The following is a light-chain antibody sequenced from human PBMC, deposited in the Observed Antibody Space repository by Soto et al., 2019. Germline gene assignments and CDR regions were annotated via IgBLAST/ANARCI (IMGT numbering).Light chain of an antibody. CDR2: AVS. CDR1: SSDVGAHNL. V-gene: IGLV2-14*01. CDR3: QAWDSKTVV. J-gene: IGLJ2*01. Sequence: QSVLTQPASVSGSPGQSITISCSGTSSDVGAHNLVSWYQQHPGRAPKLMIYAVSNRPSGVSNRFSGSKSGNTATLTISGTQAMDEADYYCQAWDSKTVVFGGGTKLTVL.